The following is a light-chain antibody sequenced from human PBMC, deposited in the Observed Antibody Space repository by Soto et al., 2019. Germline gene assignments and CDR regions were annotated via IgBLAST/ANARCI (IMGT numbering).Light chain of an antibody. CDR2: EVT. V-gene: IGLV2-14*01. Sequence: QSALTQPASVSGSPGQSITISCIGTSSDIGAYNFVSWYQHHPGKAPKLLIYEVTYRPSGIANRFSGSKSANAASLTLSGLQAEDEAEYFCSSYRSATTPPYVFGSGTKLTVL. CDR3: SSYRSATTPPYV. J-gene: IGLJ1*01. CDR1: SSDIGAYNF.